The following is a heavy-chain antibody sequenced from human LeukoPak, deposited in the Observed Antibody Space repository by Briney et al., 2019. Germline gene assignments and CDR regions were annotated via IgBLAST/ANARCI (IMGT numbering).Heavy chain of an antibody. CDR2: ISAYNGNT. J-gene: IGHJ4*02. D-gene: IGHD2-2*01. V-gene: IGHV1-18*01. CDR3: ARDGYRSSSLFDY. CDR1: GYTFTSYG. Sequence: GASVKVSCKASGYTFTSYGISWVRQAPGQGLEWMGWISAYNGNTNYAQKLQGRVTMTTDTSTSTAYVELRSLRSDDTAVYYCARDGYRSSSLFDYWGQGTLVTVSS.